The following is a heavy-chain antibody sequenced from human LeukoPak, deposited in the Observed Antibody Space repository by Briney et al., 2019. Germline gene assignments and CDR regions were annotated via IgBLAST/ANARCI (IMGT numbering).Heavy chain of an antibody. Sequence: SETLSLTCTVSGYSISSGYYWGWIRQPPGKGLEWIGSIYHSGSTYYNPSLKSRVTISVDTSKNQFSLKLSSVTAADTAVYYCAREKLGHFDYWGQGTLVTVSS. CDR1: GYSISSGYY. CDR3: AREKLGHFDY. J-gene: IGHJ4*02. D-gene: IGHD7-27*01. V-gene: IGHV4-38-2*02. CDR2: IYHSGST.